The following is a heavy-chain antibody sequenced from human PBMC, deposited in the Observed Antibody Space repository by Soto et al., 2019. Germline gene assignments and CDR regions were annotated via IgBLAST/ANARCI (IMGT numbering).Heavy chain of an antibody. CDR1: GGSVSSGSYY. V-gene: IGHV4-61*01. D-gene: IGHD1-26*01. CDR2: IYYSGST. J-gene: IGHJ2*01. CDR3: ARDWKGSWHEDWYFDL. Sequence: QVQLQESGPGLVKPSETLSLTCTVSGGSVSSGSYYWSWIRQPPGKGLEWIGYIYYSGSTNYNPSLKCRVTLSVDTSKNQFSLKLSSVTAADTAVYYCARDWKGSWHEDWYFDLWGRGTLVTVSS.